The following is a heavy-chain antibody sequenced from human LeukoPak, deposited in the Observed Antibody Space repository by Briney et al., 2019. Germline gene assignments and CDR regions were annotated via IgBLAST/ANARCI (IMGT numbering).Heavy chain of an antibody. J-gene: IGHJ6*03. V-gene: IGHV3-53*01. CDR3: ARDARSGYLRPYYMDV. Sequence: PGRSLRLSCAASGFTVTVSSNYMSWVRQAPGKGLECVSIIYSDDSTYYADSVKGRFTISRDKSKSTVFLQMNSLRAEDTAVYYCARDARSGYLRPYYMDVWGKGTTVTVSS. D-gene: IGHD5-18*01. CDR2: IYSDDST. CDR1: GFTVTVSSNY.